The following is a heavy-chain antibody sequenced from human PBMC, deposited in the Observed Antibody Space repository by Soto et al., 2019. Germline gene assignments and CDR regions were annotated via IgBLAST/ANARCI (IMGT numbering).Heavy chain of an antibody. V-gene: IGHV4-30-2*01. CDR1: GGSISSGGYS. J-gene: IGHJ4*02. D-gene: IGHD6-6*01. CDR3: AGGIAARPVGY. CDR2: IYHSGST. Sequence: QLQLQESGSGLVKPSQTLSLTCAVSGGSISSGGYSWSWIRQPPGKGLEWIGYIYHSGSTCYNPSSKSRVPIPVGRAKNQCRLKLSSLPAADTGVYYCAGGIAARPVGYWGQGTLVTVSS.